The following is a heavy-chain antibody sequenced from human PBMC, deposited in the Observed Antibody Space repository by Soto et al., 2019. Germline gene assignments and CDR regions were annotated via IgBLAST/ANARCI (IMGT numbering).Heavy chain of an antibody. CDR2: IIPIFGTA. Sequence: SVKVSCKASGYIFSNYYMHWVRQAPGQGLEWMGGIIPIFGTANYAQKFQGRVTITADESTSTAYMELSSLRSEDTAVYYCARGEQWLVTGAFDIWGQGTMVTVSS. V-gene: IGHV1-69*13. CDR3: ARGEQWLVTGAFDI. J-gene: IGHJ3*02. D-gene: IGHD6-19*01. CDR1: GYIFSNYY.